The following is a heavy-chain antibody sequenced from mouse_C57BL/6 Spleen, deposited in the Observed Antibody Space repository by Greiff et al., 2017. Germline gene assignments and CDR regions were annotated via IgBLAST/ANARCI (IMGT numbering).Heavy chain of an antibody. D-gene: IGHD1-1*01. CDR2: IIPGSGST. J-gene: IGHJ2*01. CDR3: AREISRYFDY. Sequence: QVHVKQSGADLMKPGASLKLSCTATGFTFSGYGIDWVQQTPEHGLEWIGEIIPGSGSTNYTDTFKGKATFTADTSSNTAYMQLSRLTTGDSAIYYCAREISRYFDYWGQGTTLTVSS. CDR1: GFTFSGYG. V-gene: IGHV1-9*01.